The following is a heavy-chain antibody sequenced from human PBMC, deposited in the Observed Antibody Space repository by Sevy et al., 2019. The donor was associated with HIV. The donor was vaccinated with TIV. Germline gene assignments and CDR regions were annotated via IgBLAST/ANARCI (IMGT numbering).Heavy chain of an antibody. J-gene: IGHJ4*02. V-gene: IGHV3-21*01. Sequence: GGSLRLSCAASGFTFSSYSMNWVRQAPGKGLEWVSSISSSSSYIYYADSVKGRFTISRANAKNSLYLQMNSLRAEDTAVDYCARVLPIGDYPFDYWGQGTLVTVSS. D-gene: IGHD4-17*01. CDR3: ARVLPIGDYPFDY. CDR1: GFTFSSYS. CDR2: ISSSSSYI.